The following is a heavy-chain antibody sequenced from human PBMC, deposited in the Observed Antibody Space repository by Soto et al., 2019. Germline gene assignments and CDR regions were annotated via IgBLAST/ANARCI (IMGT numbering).Heavy chain of an antibody. CDR3: AGNYYDSSGYYYVDY. J-gene: IGHJ4*02. Sequence: ASVKVSCKASGYTFTGYYIHWGRQAPGQGLEWMGWIDPNSGGTNYAQKFQGRVTMTRDTSITTAYMELSRLRPDDTAVYYCAGNYYDSSGYYYVDYWGQGTLVTVSS. CDR1: GYTFTGYY. V-gene: IGHV1-2*02. D-gene: IGHD3-22*01. CDR2: IDPNSGGT.